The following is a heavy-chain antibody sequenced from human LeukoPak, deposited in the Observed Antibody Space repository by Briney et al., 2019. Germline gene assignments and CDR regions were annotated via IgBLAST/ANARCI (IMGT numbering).Heavy chain of an antibody. V-gene: IGHV4-34*01. Sequence: PSETLSLTCTVSGDSINPYSWTWIRQPPGKGLEWIGEINHSGSTNYNPSLKSRVTISVDTSKNQFSLKLSSVTAADTAVYYCAYSSGYQQHWGQGTLVTVSS. J-gene: IGHJ1*01. CDR1: GDSINPYS. D-gene: IGHD3-22*01. CDR3: AYSSGYQQH. CDR2: INHSGST.